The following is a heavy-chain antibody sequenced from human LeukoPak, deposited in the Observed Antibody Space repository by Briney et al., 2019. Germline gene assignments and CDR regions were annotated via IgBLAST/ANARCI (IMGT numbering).Heavy chain of an antibody. CDR1: GYTFTSYA. V-gene: IGHV7-4-1*02. Sequence: ASVKVSCKASGYTFTSYAMNWVRQAPGQGLEWMGWINTNTGNPTYAQGFTGRFVFSLDTSVSTAYLQISSLKAEDTAVYYCAREKGDCSSTSCSGNWFDPWGQGTLVTVSS. D-gene: IGHD2-2*01. CDR3: AREKGDCSSTSCSGNWFDP. J-gene: IGHJ5*02. CDR2: INTNTGNP.